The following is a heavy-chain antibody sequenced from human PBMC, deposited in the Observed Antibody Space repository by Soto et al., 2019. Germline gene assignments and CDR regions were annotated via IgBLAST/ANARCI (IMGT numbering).Heavy chain of an antibody. Sequence: EVQLVESGGGLVQPGGSLRVSCVASGFTFSSYALNWVRQAPGKGLEWGSYISVGGGSIFYADSVKGRFTISRGDATNSLYLQMNSLRDEDTAVYYCVRDHRWAFDFWGQGTMVTVSS. D-gene: IGHD2-15*01. V-gene: IGHV3-48*02. CDR2: ISVGGGSI. J-gene: IGHJ3*01. CDR1: GFTFSSYA. CDR3: VRDHRWAFDF.